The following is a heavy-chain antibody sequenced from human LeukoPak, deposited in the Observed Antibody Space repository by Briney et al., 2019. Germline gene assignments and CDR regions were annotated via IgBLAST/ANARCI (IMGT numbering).Heavy chain of an antibody. Sequence: PGGSLRLSCAASGFTFSNYAMTWVRQAPGKGLEWVSSISASGGGTYYADSVKGRFSISRDNPENTLRLQMNGLRAEDTAIYYCARDSSGWSKNYWGQGTLVTVSS. V-gene: IGHV3-23*01. J-gene: IGHJ4*02. CDR1: GFTFSNYA. CDR2: ISASGGGT. D-gene: IGHD6-19*01. CDR3: ARDSSGWSKNY.